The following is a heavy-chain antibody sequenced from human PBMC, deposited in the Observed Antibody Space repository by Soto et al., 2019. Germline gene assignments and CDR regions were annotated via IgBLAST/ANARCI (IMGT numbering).Heavy chain of an antibody. D-gene: IGHD3-22*01. J-gene: IGHJ3*02. CDR2: LKQDGSEK. CDR1: GFTFSSYW. CDR3: ARVPTNYYDSSGYYYDAFDI. Sequence: GGSLRLSCVASGFTFSSYWMSWVRQAPGKXLEWVANLKQDGSEKYYVDSVKGRFTISRDNAKNSLYLQMNSLRAEDTAVYYCARVPTNYYDSSGYYYDAFDIWGQGTMVTVSS. V-gene: IGHV3-7*03.